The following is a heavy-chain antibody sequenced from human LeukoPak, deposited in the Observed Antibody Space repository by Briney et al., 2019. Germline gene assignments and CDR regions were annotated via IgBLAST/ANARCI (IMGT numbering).Heavy chain of an antibody. CDR1: GYTFTSYG. CDR3: ARGLLDYYDSSGYYPLSLDAFDI. CDR2: MNPNSGNT. Sequence: ASVKVSCKASGYTFTSYGINWVRQATGQGLEWMGWMNPNSGNTGYAQKFQGRVTMTRNTSISTAYMELSSLRSEDTAVYYCARGLLDYYDSSGYYPLSLDAFDIWGQGTMVTVSS. V-gene: IGHV1-8*02. D-gene: IGHD3-22*01. J-gene: IGHJ3*02.